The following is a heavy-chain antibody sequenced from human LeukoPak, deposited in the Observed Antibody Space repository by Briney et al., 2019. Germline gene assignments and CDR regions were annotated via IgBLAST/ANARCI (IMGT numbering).Heavy chain of an antibody. CDR2: ISSSSSYI. D-gene: IGHD1-26*01. CDR3: ARDLVGATGIDY. J-gene: IGHJ4*02. CDR1: GFTFSSYS. Sequence: PGGSLRLSCAASGFTFSSYSMNWVRQAPGKGLEWVSSISSSSSYIYYADSVKGRLTISRDNAKNSLYLQMNSLRAEDTAVYYCARDLVGATGIDYWGQGTLVTVSS. V-gene: IGHV3-21*01.